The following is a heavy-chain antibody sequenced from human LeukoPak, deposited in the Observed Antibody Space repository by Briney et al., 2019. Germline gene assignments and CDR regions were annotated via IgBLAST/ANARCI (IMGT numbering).Heavy chain of an antibody. J-gene: IGHJ6*03. Sequence: GGSLRLSCAASGLTLGSYWMTSVGQAPGKAVEGVANIKQDGSEKYYVDSVKGRFTISRDNAKNSLYLQMNSLRAADTAVYYCXXXXXXXFGSVRWGGTYDYYMDVWGKGTTVTVSS. V-gene: IGHV3-7*03. CDR2: IKQDGSEK. CDR1: GLTLGSYW. CDR3: XXXXXXXFGSVRWGGTYDYYMDV. D-gene: IGHD3-16*01.